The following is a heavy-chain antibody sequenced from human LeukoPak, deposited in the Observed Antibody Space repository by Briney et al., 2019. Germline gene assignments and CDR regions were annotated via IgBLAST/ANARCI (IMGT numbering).Heavy chain of an antibody. J-gene: IGHJ4*02. V-gene: IGHV4-31*03. CDR3: ARDSYGSGLY. D-gene: IGHD3-10*01. Sequence: SETLSLTYTVSGGSISSDGYYWSWIRQHPGKGLEWIGYIYYSGSTYYNPSLKSRVTISVDTSKNQFSLKLSSVTAADTAVYYCARDSYGSGLYWGQGTLVTVSS. CDR2: IYYSGST. CDR1: GGSISSDGYY.